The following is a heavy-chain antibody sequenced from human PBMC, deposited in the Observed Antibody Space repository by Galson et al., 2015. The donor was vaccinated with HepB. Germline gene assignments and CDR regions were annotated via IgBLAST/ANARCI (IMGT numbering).Heavy chain of an antibody. CDR2: FDPEDGET. CDR3: ATDPAPRSSGLRNWYFDL. Sequence: SVKVSCKVSGYTLTELSMHWVRQAPGKGLEWMGGFDPEDGETIYAQKFQGRVTMTEDTSTDTAYMELSSLRSEDTAVYYCATDPAPRSSGLRNWYFDLWGRGTLVTVSS. V-gene: IGHV1-24*01. D-gene: IGHD6-19*01. CDR1: GYTLTELS. J-gene: IGHJ2*01.